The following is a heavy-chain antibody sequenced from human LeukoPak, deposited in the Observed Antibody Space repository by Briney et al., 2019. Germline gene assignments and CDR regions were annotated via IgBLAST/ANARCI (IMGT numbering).Heavy chain of an antibody. Sequence: GASVKVSCKASGYTFTGYYLHWVRQAPGHGLAWMGWINPNSGGTNYAQKFQGRVTMTRDTSISTAYMELSRLRSDDTAVYYCARGTYCGGDCIGNWGQGTLVIVSS. CDR3: ARGTYCGGDCIGN. CDR2: INPNSGGT. J-gene: IGHJ4*02. D-gene: IGHD2-21*02. CDR1: GYTFTGYY. V-gene: IGHV1-2*02.